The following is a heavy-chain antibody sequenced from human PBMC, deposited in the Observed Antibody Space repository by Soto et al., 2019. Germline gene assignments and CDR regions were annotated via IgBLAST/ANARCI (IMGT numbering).Heavy chain of an antibody. CDR3: ARDLWGLGSSWSLGWSDD. D-gene: IGHD6-13*01. V-gene: IGHV6-1*01. CDR2: TYYRSKWYN. J-gene: IGHJ5*02. Sequence: SQTLSLTCAISGDSVSSNSAAWNWIRQSPSRGLEWLGRTYYRSKWYNDYAVSVKSRITINPDTSKNQFSLQLNSVTPEDTAVYYCARDLWGLGSSWSLGWSDDWGQGTLVTISA. CDR1: GDSVSSNSAA.